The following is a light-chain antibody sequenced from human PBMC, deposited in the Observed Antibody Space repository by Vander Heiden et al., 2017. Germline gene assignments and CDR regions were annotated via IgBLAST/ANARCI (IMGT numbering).Light chain of an antibody. CDR1: GPNIGAGYG. J-gene: IGLJ2*01. V-gene: IGLV1-40*01. Sequence: QSVLTQPPPVSGAPGQRVTISCAGSGPNIGAGYGVHWYQQLPGTAPKVLIYGGSDRPSGVPDRFSGSKSDTSASLAITGLQAEDEADYYCQSYDNSLSASVFGGGTKLTVL. CDR2: GGS. CDR3: QSYDNSLSASV.